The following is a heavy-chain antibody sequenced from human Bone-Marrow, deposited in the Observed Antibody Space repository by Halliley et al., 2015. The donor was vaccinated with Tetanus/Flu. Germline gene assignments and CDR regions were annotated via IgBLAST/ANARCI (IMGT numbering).Heavy chain of an antibody. CDR2: MYYSGTS. Sequence: TLSLTCTVSGGPISGYQWSWLRQPPGKGLEWIADMYYSGTSNYNPSLRNRVTMPFDTSKRQFSLRLESVTAADTAVYYCARVSTSAYYFDFWGRGTLVVVSS. V-gene: IGHV4-59*01. CDR3: ARVSTSAYYFDF. D-gene: IGHD2-2*01. J-gene: IGHJ4*02. CDR1: GGPISGYQ.